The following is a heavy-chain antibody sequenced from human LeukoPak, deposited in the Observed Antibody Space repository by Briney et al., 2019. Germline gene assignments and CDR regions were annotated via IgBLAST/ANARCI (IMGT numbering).Heavy chain of an antibody. Sequence: GGSLRLSCAASGFTFSSYAMHWVRQAPGKGLVWVSRINSDGSSTSYADSVKGRFTISRDNAKNTLYLQVNSLRAEDTAVYYCARDRMGAILYFDSWGQGTLVTVSS. CDR3: ARDRMGAILYFDS. D-gene: IGHD1-26*01. CDR2: INSDGSST. V-gene: IGHV3-74*01. J-gene: IGHJ4*02. CDR1: GFTFSSYA.